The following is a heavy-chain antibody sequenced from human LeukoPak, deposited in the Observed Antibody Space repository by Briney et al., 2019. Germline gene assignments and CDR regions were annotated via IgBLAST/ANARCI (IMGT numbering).Heavy chain of an antibody. D-gene: IGHD3-16*01. J-gene: IGHJ4*02. CDR3: TSQGGAPGDY. Sequence: GGSLRLSCTASRFTFSGSAMHWVRQASGKGLEWVGRIRSKANSYATAYAASVKGRFTISRDDSKNTAYLQMNSLKTEDTAVYYCTSQGGAPGDYWGQGTLVTVSS. V-gene: IGHV3-73*01. CDR2: IRSKANSYAT. CDR1: RFTFSGSA.